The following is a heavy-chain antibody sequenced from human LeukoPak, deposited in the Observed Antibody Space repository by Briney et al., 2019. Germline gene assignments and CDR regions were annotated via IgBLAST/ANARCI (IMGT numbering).Heavy chain of an antibody. J-gene: IGHJ5*02. V-gene: IGHV3-7*03. CDR3: ARAGRRFDP. CDR2: IKQDGSEN. Sequence: GGSLRLSCAASGFTFSNYWMSWVRQAPGKGLEWVANIKQDGSENYYVDSVKGRFTVSRDDAKNSLYLQMNSLRAEDTAVYYCARAGRRFDPWGQGTLVTVSS. D-gene: IGHD6-25*01. CDR1: GFTFSNYW.